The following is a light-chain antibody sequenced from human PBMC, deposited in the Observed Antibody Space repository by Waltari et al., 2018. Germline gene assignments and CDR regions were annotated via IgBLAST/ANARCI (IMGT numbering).Light chain of an antibody. Sequence: NFMLTQPHPVSESPGKTVKISCTGSSGSIARNYVQWYQQRPGSAPTTVVYEDDQRPPGVPDRFSGSIDSSSNSASLTISGLKTEDEADYYCQSYDGASWVFGGGTRLTVL. V-gene: IGLV6-57*02. J-gene: IGLJ3*02. CDR3: QSYDGASWV. CDR1: SGSIARNY. CDR2: EDD.